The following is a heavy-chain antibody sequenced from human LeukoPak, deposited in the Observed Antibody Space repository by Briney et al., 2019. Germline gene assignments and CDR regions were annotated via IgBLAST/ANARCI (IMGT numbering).Heavy chain of an antibody. J-gene: IGHJ3*02. CDR1: GFTFSIYT. CDR2: IDSSSSTT. V-gene: IGHV3-48*01. D-gene: IGHD1-1*01. CDR3: AREDTGTTGITGAFDI. Sequence: GGSLRLSCAASGFTFSIYTMNWVRQAPGKGLEWVSYIDSSSSTTCYADSVKGRFTISRDSSKNTLYLQMNSLRAEDTAVYYCAREDTGTTGITGAFDIWGQGTMVTVSS.